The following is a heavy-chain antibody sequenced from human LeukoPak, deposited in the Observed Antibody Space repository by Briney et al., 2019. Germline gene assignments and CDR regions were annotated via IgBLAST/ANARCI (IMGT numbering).Heavy chain of an antibody. CDR3: ARSRTYYDILTGYREGNYFDY. CDR1: GFTFSSYW. CDR2: IKQDGSEK. D-gene: IGHD3-9*01. J-gene: IGHJ4*02. Sequence: GGSLRPSCAASGFTFSSYWMSWVRQAPGKGLEWVANIKQDGSEKYYVDSVKGRFTISRDNAKNSLYLQMNSLRAEDTAVYYCARSRTYYDILTGYREGNYFDYWGQGTLVTVSS. V-gene: IGHV3-7*01.